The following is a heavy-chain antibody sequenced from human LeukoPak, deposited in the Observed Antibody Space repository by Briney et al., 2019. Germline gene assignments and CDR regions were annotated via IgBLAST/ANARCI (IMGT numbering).Heavy chain of an antibody. CDR3: AKDATDWYFDV. CDR2: INQDGSEQ. Sequence: GGSLRLSCAASGFTFTRYWMSWVRQAPGKGLEWVANINQDGSEQFYVDSVKGRFTISRDNTKNSLYLQMNSLRVEDTALYYCAKDATDWYFDVWGRGILVTVSS. CDR1: GFTFTRYW. V-gene: IGHV3-7*01. D-gene: IGHD2-15*01. J-gene: IGHJ2*01.